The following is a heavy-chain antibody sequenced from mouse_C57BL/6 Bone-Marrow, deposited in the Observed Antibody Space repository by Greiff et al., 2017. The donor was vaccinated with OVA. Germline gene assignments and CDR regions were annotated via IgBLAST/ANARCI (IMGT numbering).Heavy chain of an antibody. J-gene: IGHJ1*03. D-gene: IGHD1-1*01. V-gene: IGHV1-9*01. CDR2: IVPGSGST. Sequence: QVQLQQSGAELMKPGASVKLSCKATGYTFTGYWIEWVKQRPGHGLEWIGEIVPGSGSTNYNEKFKGKATFTADTSSNTAYMQLSSLTTEDSAIYYCARGLIYYYGSSYWYFDVWGTGTTVTVSS. CDR3: ARGLIYYYGSSYWYFDV. CDR1: GYTFTGYW.